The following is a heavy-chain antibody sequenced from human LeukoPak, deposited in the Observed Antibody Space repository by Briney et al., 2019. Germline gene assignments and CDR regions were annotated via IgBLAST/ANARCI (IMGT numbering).Heavy chain of an antibody. CDR3: ARATYCGGDCYYYYYYYYMDV. Sequence: ASVKVSCKASGYTFTGYYMHWVRQAPGQGLEWMGGIIPIFGTANYAQKFQGRVTITADESTSTAYMELRSLRSDDTAVYYCARATYCGGDCYYYYYYYYMDVWGKGTTVTVSS. V-gene: IGHV1-69*13. CDR1: GYTFTGYY. D-gene: IGHD2-21*02. CDR2: IIPIFGTA. J-gene: IGHJ6*03.